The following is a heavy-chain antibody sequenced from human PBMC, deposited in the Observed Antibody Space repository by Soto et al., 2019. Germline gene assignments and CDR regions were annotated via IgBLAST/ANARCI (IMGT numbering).Heavy chain of an antibody. Sequence: QVQLVQSGAEVKKPGASVEVSCKASGYSFTSYGISWVRQAPGQGLEWMGWISAYNGNTIYAQKIQGRVIMTIDTSTSTAYMQLWSLRSDGTAGYYCARDNGFGESDVWGQGTTVTVSS. CDR2: ISAYNGNT. CDR1: GYSFTSYG. D-gene: IGHD3-10*01. J-gene: IGHJ6*02. V-gene: IGHV1-18*01. CDR3: ARDNGFGESDV.